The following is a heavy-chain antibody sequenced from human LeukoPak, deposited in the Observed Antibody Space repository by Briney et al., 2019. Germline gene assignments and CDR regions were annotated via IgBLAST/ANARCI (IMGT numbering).Heavy chain of an antibody. V-gene: IGHV3-23*01. D-gene: IGHD3-22*01. CDR3: AKDGPFYYYDSSGYYPAEYFQH. CDR1: GFTFSSYA. Sequence: TGGSLRLSCAAPGFTFSSYAMSWVRQAPGKGLEWVSAVSGSGGSTYCADSVKGRFTISRDNSKNTLYLQMNSLRAEDTAVYYCAKDGPFYYYDSSGYYPAEYFQHWGQGTLVTVSS. CDR2: VSGSGGST. J-gene: IGHJ1*01.